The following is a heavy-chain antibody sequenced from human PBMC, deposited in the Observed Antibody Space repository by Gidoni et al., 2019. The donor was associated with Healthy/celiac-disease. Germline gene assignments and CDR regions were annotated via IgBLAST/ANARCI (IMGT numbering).Heavy chain of an antibody. J-gene: IGHJ4*02. D-gene: IGHD2-21*02. CDR2: IYYSGST. Sequence: QVQLQESGPGLVKPSATLSLTCTVSGGSISSYYWSWIRQPPGKGLEWIGYIYYSGSTNYNPSLKSRVTISVDTSKNQFSLKLSSVTAADTAVYYCARLWGGDSLDYWGQGTLVTVSS. CDR1: GGSISSYY. CDR3: ARLWGGDSLDY. V-gene: IGHV4-59*08.